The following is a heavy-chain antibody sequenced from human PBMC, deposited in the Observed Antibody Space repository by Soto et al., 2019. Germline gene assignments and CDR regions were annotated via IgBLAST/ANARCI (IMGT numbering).Heavy chain of an antibody. CDR2: IESSDSYT. CDR3: ARPYYDSSGYQGLYYYGMDV. V-gene: IGHV5-10-1*01. D-gene: IGHD3-22*01. Sequence: GESLKISCKGSGYSFTSYWISWVRQMPGKGLEWMGRIESSDSYTNYSPSFQGHVTMSADKSISTAYLQWSSLKASDTAMYYCARPYYDSSGYQGLYYYGMDVWRQGTTVTVSS. CDR1: GYSFTSYW. J-gene: IGHJ6*02.